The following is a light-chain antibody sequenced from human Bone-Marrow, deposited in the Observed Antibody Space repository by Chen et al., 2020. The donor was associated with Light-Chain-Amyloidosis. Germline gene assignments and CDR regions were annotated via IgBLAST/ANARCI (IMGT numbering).Light chain of an antibody. CDR3: QVWDRSSDRPV. CDR2: DDS. Sequence: SYVLTQPSSVSVAPGQKATISCGGNNIGSTSVHWYQQKPGQAPLLVVYDDSDRPSGIPERLSGSNSGNTATLTISRVEAGDEADYYCQVWDRSSDRPVFGGGTKLTVL. V-gene: IGLV3-21*02. CDR1: NIGSTS. J-gene: IGLJ3*02.